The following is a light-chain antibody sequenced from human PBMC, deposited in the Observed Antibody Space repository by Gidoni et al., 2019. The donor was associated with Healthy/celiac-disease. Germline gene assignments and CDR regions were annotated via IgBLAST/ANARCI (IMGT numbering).Light chain of an antibody. CDR1: QRISSY. CDR3: QQLNSYPLT. Sequence: IQLTHSPSSLSASVGDRVTITCRASQRISSYLAWYQQKPGKAPKLLIYAASTLQSVVPSRFSGSGSGTDFTITISSLEPEDFATYYCQQLNSYPLTFGGGTKVEIK. J-gene: IGKJ4*01. CDR2: AAS. V-gene: IGKV1-9*01.